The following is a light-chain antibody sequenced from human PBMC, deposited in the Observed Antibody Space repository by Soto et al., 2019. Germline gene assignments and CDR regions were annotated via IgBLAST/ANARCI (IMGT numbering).Light chain of an antibody. CDR1: QSVSNN. J-gene: IGKJ5*01. CDR2: DAS. Sequence: EIVLTQSPGTLSLSPGERATLSCRASQSVSNNYLAWYQQKPGQAPRILMYDASTRATGIPARFSGSGSGTELTLTISSLQSEDCTVYECQQYHNWPITFGQGTRLEIK. V-gene: IGKV3-15*01. CDR3: QQYHNWPIT.